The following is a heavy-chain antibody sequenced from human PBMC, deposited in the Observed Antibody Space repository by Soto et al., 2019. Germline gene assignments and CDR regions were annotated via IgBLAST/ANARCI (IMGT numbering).Heavy chain of an antibody. V-gene: IGHV3-74*01. J-gene: IGHJ6*02. CDR2: VTGDGSTT. Sequence: EVQLVESGGGSVQPGGSLRLSCAASGFTFRSYFIAWVRQAPGKGLVLVSQVTGDGSTTNYADSVRGRFTISRDNAKNTLYLQMNSLRDEDTAIYYCARENWYSMDVWGQGTTVTVSS. CDR1: GFTFRSYF. D-gene: IGHD1-20*01. CDR3: ARENWYSMDV.